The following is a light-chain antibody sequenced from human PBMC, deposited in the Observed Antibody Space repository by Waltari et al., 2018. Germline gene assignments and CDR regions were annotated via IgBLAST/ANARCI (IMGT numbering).Light chain of an antibody. CDR3: QQRRNWPLT. CDR1: QSVSYY. CDR2: DTS. Sequence: EIVLTQSPATLSLSPGERATLSCRATQSVSYYLAWYQQRPGQAPRLLIYDTSNRATGIPARFSGSVSETDFTLTISSLEPEDFAVYYCQQRRNWPLTFGGGTKVEIK. J-gene: IGKJ4*01. V-gene: IGKV3-11*01.